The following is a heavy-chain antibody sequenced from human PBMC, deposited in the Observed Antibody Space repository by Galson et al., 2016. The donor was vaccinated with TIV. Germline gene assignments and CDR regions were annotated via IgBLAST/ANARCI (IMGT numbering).Heavy chain of an antibody. CDR1: GFTFHSYA. J-gene: IGHJ4*02. CDR3: VKDKQWVADCGDS. CDR2: INGGGTT. V-gene: IGHV3-23*01. D-gene: IGHD2-21*01. Sequence: SLRLSCAASGFTFHSYAMTWVRQVPGKGLEWVSGINGGGTTYYADSVKGRFTISRDNSKKGLSLQMNNLRAGDTAVYYCVKDKQWVADCGDSWGQGTLVIVSS.